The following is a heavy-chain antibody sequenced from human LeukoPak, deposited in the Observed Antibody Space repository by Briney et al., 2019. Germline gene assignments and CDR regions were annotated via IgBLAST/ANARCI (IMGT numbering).Heavy chain of an antibody. V-gene: IGHV1-69*13. CDR3: ARDRGFLNYYDSSAETYYYYGMDV. Sequence: SVQVSCKASGGTFSSYAISWVRQAPGQGLEWMGGIIPIFGTANYAQKFQGRVTITADESTSTACMELSSLRSEDTAVYYCARDRGFLNYYDSSAETYYYYGMDVWGQGTTVTVSS. D-gene: IGHD3-22*01. J-gene: IGHJ6*02. CDR2: IIPIFGTA. CDR1: GGTFSSYA.